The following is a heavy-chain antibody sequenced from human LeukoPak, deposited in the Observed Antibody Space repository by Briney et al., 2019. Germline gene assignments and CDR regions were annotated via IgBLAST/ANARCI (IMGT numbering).Heavy chain of an antibody. J-gene: IGHJ4*02. CDR1: GGSFSGYY. V-gene: IGHV4-34*01. Sequence: SETLSLTCAVYGGSFSGYYWTWIRQPPGKGLEWIGEIHYSGRINYNPSLKSRVTISADTSNNHFSLKMNSVTAADTAVYYCARRPTIAAADLDYWGQGTLVTVSS. CDR3: ARRPTIAAADLDY. D-gene: IGHD6-13*01. CDR2: IHYSGRI.